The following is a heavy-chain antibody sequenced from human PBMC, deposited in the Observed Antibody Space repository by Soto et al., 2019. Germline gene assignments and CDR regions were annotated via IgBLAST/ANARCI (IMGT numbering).Heavy chain of an antibody. Sequence: GGSLRLSCAASGFTFSSYSVNWVRQAPGKGLEWVSYISSSSSTIYYADSVKGRFTISRDNAKNSLYLQMNSLRAEDTAVYYCARDMALYSGYDPYWGQGTLVTVSS. CDR3: ARDMALYSGYDPY. V-gene: IGHV3-48*01. J-gene: IGHJ4*02. CDR2: ISSSSSTI. CDR1: GFTFSSYS. D-gene: IGHD5-12*01.